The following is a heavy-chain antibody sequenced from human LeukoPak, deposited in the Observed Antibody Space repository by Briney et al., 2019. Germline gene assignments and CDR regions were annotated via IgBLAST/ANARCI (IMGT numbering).Heavy chain of an antibody. V-gene: IGHV1-46*01. CDR1: GYTFINYG. CDR2: SDPVGSGT. Sequence: VASVKVSCKASGYTFINYGITWVRQAPGQGLEWMGISDPVGSGTYYAQKFQGRVTMTKDTSTGTAYMELSSLRSEDTAVYYCARPSHGYSFGHFDQWGQGTRVIVSS. D-gene: IGHD5-18*01. J-gene: IGHJ4*02. CDR3: ARPSHGYSFGHFDQ.